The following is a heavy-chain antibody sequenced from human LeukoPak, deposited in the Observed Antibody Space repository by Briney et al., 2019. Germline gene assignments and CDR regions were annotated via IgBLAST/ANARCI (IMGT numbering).Heavy chain of an antibody. CDR2: IIPIFGTA. J-gene: IGHJ6*03. D-gene: IGHD3-3*01. Sequence: SVKVSCKASGGTFSSYAISWVRQAPGQGLEWMGGIIPIFGTANYAQKFQGRVTITADKSTSTAYMELSSLRSEDTAVYYCARGLFGTKYYDFWYYDYYYMDVWGKGTTVTVSS. CDR1: GGTFSSYA. V-gene: IGHV1-69*06. CDR3: ARGLFGTKYYDFWYYDYYYMDV.